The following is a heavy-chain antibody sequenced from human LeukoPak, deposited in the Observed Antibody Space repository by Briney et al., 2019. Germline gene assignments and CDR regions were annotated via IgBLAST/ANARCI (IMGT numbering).Heavy chain of an antibody. CDR2: ISHDGENK. V-gene: IGHV3-30*02. D-gene: IGHD1-20*01. CDR3: ATITGSRDY. Sequence: GGSLRLSCAASGFTMNKYGIHWVRQAPGKGLEWVALISHDGENKFYADSVKGRFTISRDNSKNTVYLQMGSLRAEDTSLYYCATITGSRDYWGQGSLVTVSS. CDR1: GFTMNKYG. J-gene: IGHJ4*02.